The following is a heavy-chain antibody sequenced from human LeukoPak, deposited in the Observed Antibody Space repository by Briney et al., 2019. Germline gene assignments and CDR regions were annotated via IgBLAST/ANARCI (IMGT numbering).Heavy chain of an antibody. D-gene: IGHD5-18*01. CDR2: IYYSGST. CDR1: GGSISSYY. V-gene: IGHV4-59*01. J-gene: IGHJ4*02. CDR3: ARELAYGYMYFDY. Sequence: KPSETLSLTCTVSGGSISSYYWSWIRQPPGKGLEWIGYIYYSGSTNYSPSLKSRVTISVDTSKNQFSLKLSSVTAADTAVYYCARELAYGYMYFDYWGQGTLVTVSS.